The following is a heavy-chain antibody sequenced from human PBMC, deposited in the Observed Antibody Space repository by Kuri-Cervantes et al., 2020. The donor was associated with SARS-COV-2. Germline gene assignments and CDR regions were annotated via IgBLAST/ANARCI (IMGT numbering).Heavy chain of an antibody. J-gene: IGHJ3*02. CDR3: ARSTPFRRLVVXXQGGAFDI. CDR1: GYTFTGYY. V-gene: IGHV1-2*04. D-gene: IGHD3-22*01. Sequence: ASVKVSCKASGYTFTGYYMHWVRQAPGQGLEWMGWINPNSGGTNYAQKFQGWVTTTRDTSISTVYMELSRLRSDDTAVYYCARSTPFRRLVVXXQGGAFDIWGQGTMVTVSS. CDR2: INPNSGGT.